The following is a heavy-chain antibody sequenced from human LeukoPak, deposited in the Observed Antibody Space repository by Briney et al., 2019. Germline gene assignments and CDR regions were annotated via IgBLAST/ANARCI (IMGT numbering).Heavy chain of an antibody. Sequence: ASVKVSCKASGYTFTGYYMHWVRRAPGQGLEWMGWINPNSGNTNYAQKLQGRVTMTTDTSTSTAYMELRSLRSDDTAVYYCARVDYYGSGSYPHWGQGTLVTVSS. V-gene: IGHV1-18*04. CDR3: ARVDYYGSGSYPH. CDR1: GYTFTGYY. CDR2: INPNSGNT. D-gene: IGHD3-10*01. J-gene: IGHJ4*02.